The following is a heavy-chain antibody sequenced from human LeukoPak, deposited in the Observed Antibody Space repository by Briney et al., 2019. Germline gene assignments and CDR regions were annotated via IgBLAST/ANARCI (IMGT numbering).Heavy chain of an antibody. CDR3: ARVHWGSGWYDY. J-gene: IGHJ4*02. D-gene: IGHD6-19*01. V-gene: IGHV6-1*01. Sequence: SQTLSLTFALSGDSVSSNSAAWNWIRQSPSRGLEWLGRTYCRSKWYNDDAVSVKSRITINPDTSKNQFSLQLNSVTPEDTAVYYCARVHWGSGWYDYWGQGTLVTVSS. CDR1: GDSVSSNSAA. CDR2: TYCRSKWYN.